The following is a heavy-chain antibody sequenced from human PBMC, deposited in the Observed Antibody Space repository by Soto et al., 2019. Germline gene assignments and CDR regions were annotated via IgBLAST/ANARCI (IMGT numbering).Heavy chain of an antibody. Sequence: QLQLQESGPGLVKPSETLSLTCTVSGGSISSSSYYWGWIRQPPGKGLEWIGSIYYSGITYYNPSLRSRVTISVDTSKHQFSLKLISVTAADTAVYYCARQSRGAYVFDYWGQGSLVTVSS. D-gene: IGHD5-12*01. CDR1: GGSISSSSYY. V-gene: IGHV4-39*01. J-gene: IGHJ4*02. CDR2: IYYSGIT. CDR3: ARQSRGAYVFDY.